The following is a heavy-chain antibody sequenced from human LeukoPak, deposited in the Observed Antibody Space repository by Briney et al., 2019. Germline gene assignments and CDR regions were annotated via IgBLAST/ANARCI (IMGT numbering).Heavy chain of an antibody. J-gene: IGHJ4*02. V-gene: IGHV3-23*01. CDR1: GFTFSSYA. CDR2: ISGNSGST. Sequence: GGSLRLSCAASGFTFSSYAMSWVRQAPGKGLEWVSSISGNSGSTYYADSVKGRFTISRDNSKNTLYLQMNSLRAEDTAVYYCAREFTSTWFPCDYWGQGTLVTVSS. CDR3: AREFTSTWFPCDY. D-gene: IGHD6-13*01.